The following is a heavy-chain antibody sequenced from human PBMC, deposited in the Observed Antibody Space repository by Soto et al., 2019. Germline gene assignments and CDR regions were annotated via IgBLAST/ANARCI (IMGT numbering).Heavy chain of an antibody. CDR2: ISGSGGST. CDR1: GFTFSSYA. CDR3: AKNQQYGGNPFDY. V-gene: IGHV3-23*01. J-gene: IGHJ4*02. Sequence: GGSLRLSCASSGFTFSSYAMSWVRQAPGKGLEWVSAISGSGGSTYYADSVKGRFTISRDNSKNTLYLQMNSLRAEDTAVYYCAKNQQYGGNPFDYWGQGTLVTVSS. D-gene: IGHD2-15*01.